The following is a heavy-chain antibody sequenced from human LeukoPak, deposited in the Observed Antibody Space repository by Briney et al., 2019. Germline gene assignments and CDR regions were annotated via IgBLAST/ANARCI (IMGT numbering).Heavy chain of an antibody. V-gene: IGHV3-30*04. Sequence: GGSLILSCAASGFTFSSYAMHWVRQAPGKGLEWVAVISYDGSNKYYADSVKGRFTISRDNSKNTLYLQMNSLRAEDTAVYYCAKDRPYYYDSSGYLDPNAFDIWGQGTMVTVSS. CDR3: AKDRPYYYDSSGYLDPNAFDI. D-gene: IGHD3-22*01. CDR1: GFTFSSYA. J-gene: IGHJ3*02. CDR2: ISYDGSNK.